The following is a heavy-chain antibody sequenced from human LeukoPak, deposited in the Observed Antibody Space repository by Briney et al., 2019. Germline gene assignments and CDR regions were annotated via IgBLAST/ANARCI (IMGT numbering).Heavy chain of an antibody. J-gene: IGHJ5*02. CDR1: GGTFSNYT. CDR2: ISPIFGTA. D-gene: IGHD2-21*02. CDR3: ARTYCGGDCYSSRGWFDT. V-gene: IGHV1-69*06. Sequence: SVKVSCKTSGGTFSNYTISWVRQAPGQGLEWMGGISPIFGTANYAQKFQGKVTITADKSTSTAYMELSSLRSEDTAVYYCARTYCGGDCYSSRGWFDTWGQGTLVTVSS.